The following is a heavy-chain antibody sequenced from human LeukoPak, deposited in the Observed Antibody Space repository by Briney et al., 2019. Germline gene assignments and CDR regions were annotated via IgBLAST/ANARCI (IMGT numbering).Heavy chain of an antibody. J-gene: IGHJ4*02. CDR3: ARGHSRVLIDD. D-gene: IGHD1-26*01. CDR2: IQYSADT. V-gene: IGHV4-34*01. CDR1: GVSFSDYY. Sequence: SETLSLTCAVYGVSFSDYYWSWIRQPPGKGLEWIGEIQYSADTNYNPSLKSRVTISVDTSKSQLSLKLSSVTAADTAVYYCARGHSRVLIDDWGQGTLVTVSS.